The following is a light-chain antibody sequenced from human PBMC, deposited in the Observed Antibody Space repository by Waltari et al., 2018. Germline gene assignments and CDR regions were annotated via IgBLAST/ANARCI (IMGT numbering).Light chain of an antibody. CDR3: QQGFSFPLT. Sequence: DIQMTQSPSSVSASLGDRVTITCRASQDISSWLAWYQQKPGKAPKVLIYSASRLRMGVPSRFSGSGSRTEFTLTISSLQPEDFAVYFCQQGFSFPLTFGPGTKVDMK. J-gene: IGKJ3*01. CDR1: QDISSW. V-gene: IGKV1D-12*01. CDR2: SAS.